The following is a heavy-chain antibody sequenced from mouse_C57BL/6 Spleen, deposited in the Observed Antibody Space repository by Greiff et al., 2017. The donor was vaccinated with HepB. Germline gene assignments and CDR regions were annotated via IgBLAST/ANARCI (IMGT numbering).Heavy chain of an antibody. V-gene: IGHV1-69*01. CDR3: ARRGFYYGYFDV. J-gene: IGHJ1*03. Sequence: QVQLQQPGAELVMPGASVKLSCKASGYTFTSYGMHWVKQRPGQGLEWIGEIGPADSYTNYNQKFKGKSTLTVDKSYSTAYMQLSSLTSEDTAVYYCARRGFYYGYFDVWAQGPRSPSPQ. CDR2: IGPADSYT. CDR1: GYTFTSYG.